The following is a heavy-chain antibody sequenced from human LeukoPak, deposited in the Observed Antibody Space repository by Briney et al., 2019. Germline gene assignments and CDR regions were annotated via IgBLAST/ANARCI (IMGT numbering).Heavy chain of an antibody. CDR1: AFSFSNFE. D-gene: IGHD2-8*01. Sequence: GGSLRLSCAASAFSFSNFEMNWVRQAPGKGLEWVAIIWPDRNRKLHADSVKGRFTISRDNSKNTLYLQMNSLRAEDTAVYYCAKNGVNYWYFDLWGRGTLVTVSS. V-gene: IGHV3-33*03. J-gene: IGHJ2*01. CDR2: IWPDRNRK. CDR3: AKNGVNYWYFDL.